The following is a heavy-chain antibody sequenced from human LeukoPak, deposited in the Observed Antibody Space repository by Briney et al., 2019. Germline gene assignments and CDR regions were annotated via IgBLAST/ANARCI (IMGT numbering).Heavy chain of an antibody. J-gene: IGHJ3*02. CDR2: IYYSGST. D-gene: IGHD5-18*01. CDR1: GGSISSYY. CDR3: ARSGYSYGADAFEI. V-gene: IGHV4-59*01. Sequence: PSETLSLTCTVSGGSISSYYWSWIRQPPGKGLEWIGYIYYSGSTKYNPSLKSRVTISVDTSKNQFSLKLSSVTAADTAAYYCARSGYSYGADAFEIWGQGTMVTVSS.